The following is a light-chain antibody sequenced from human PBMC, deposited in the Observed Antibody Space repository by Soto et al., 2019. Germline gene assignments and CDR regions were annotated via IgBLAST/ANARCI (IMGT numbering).Light chain of an antibody. CDR2: EVT. V-gene: IGLV2-14*01. Sequence: QSALTQPASVSGPPGQSITISCTGTSSDVGGYNYVSWYQQHPGKAPKLMIYEVTNRPSGVSNRFSGSKSGNTASLTISGLQAEDEADYYCSSYTSSNTYVFGTWTKLTVL. CDR3: SSYTSSNTYV. J-gene: IGLJ1*01. CDR1: SSDVGGYNY.